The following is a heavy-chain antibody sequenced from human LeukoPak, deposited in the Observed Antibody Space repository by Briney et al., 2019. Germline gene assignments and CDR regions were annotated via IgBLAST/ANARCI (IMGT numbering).Heavy chain of an antibody. CDR2: ISSSSTYI. Sequence: GGSLRLSCAASGFTFSTYSMNWVRQAPGKGLEWVSSISSSSTYIYYADSVKGRFTISRDDAKSSLYLQMNSLRAEDTAVYYCARDGSSWYGDYWGQGTLVTVSS. CDR3: ARDGSSWYGDY. D-gene: IGHD6-13*01. CDR1: GFTFSTYS. J-gene: IGHJ4*02. V-gene: IGHV3-21*01.